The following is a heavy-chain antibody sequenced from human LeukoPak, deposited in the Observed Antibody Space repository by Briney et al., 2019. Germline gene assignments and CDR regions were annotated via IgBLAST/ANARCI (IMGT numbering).Heavy chain of an antibody. CDR3: ARDWAGVELALDY. CDR2: ISSSGSTI. J-gene: IGHJ4*02. CDR1: GFTFSDYY. D-gene: IGHD1-7*01. Sequence: GGSLRLSCAASGFTFSDYYMSWIRQAPGKGLEWVSYISSSGSTIYYADSVKGRFTISRDNAKNSLYLQMNSLRDEDTAVYYCARDWAGVELALDYWGQGTLVTVSS. V-gene: IGHV3-11*04.